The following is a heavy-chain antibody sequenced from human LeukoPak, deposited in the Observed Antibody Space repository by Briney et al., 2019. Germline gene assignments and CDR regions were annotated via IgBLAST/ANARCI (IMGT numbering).Heavy chain of an antibody. J-gene: IGHJ4*02. CDR3: TTARSFNSSGSLAY. CDR2: IKSKADDGTT. V-gene: IGHV3-15*01. D-gene: IGHD3-22*01. Sequence: GGSLRLSCAASGFTFTNAWMTWVRQAPGKGLEWVGRIKSKADDGTTDYAAPVKGRFTISRDDSKNTLSLQMNSLKTEDTAVYYCTTARSFNSSGSLAYWGQGTLVTVSS. CDR1: GFTFTNAW.